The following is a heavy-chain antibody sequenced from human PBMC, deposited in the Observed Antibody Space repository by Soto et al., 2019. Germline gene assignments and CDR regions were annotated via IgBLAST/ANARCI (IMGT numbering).Heavy chain of an antibody. J-gene: IGHJ6*04. V-gene: IGHV3-30*03. CDR2: ISYDGSNK. CDR1: GFTFSSYG. Sequence: QVQLVESGGGVVQPGRSLSLSCAASGFTFSSYGMHWVRQAPGKGLEWVAVISYDGSNKYYADSVKGRFTISRDNSKNTLDLHMHKRRAEDTAVYCCATDVVVVATTGWGGYYYYYVMDVWGEGTTCSVSS. CDR3: ATDVVVVATTGWGGYYYYYVMDV. D-gene: IGHD2-15*01.